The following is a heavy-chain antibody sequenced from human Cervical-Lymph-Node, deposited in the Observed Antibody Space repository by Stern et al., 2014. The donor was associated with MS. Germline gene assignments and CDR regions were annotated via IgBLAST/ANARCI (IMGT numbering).Heavy chain of an antibody. CDR2: ISYSGNT. CDR1: GASLSSLNYY. D-gene: IGHD4-17*01. J-gene: IGHJ4*02. CDR3: ARDNGLRVEQFFDY. V-gene: IGHV4-31*03. Sequence: VQLQESGPGLVKPSQTLSLTCTVSGASLSSLNYYWSWIRQRPGKGLEWIGFISYSGNTNYNPSLKSRVTVSADTSKTQFSLRLTSVTAADTAVYYCARDNGLRVEQFFDYWGQGILVTGSS.